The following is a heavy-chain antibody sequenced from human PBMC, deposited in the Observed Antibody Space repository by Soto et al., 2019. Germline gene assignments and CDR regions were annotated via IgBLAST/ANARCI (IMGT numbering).Heavy chain of an antibody. CDR3: AKDRRAVLGIYQFDS. CDR1: GFTFNTYA. D-gene: IGHD2-2*01. J-gene: IGHJ4*02. CDR2: ISDSGGST. Sequence: EVQVLESGGGLVQAGGSLRLSCVVSGFTFNTYAMNWVRQAPGKGLEWVSGISDSGGSTHYADSVKGRFTISRDNFKKPIYLQMTRLRAEDTAVYYCAKDRRAVLGIYQFDSWGQGTLVTASS. V-gene: IGHV3-23*01.